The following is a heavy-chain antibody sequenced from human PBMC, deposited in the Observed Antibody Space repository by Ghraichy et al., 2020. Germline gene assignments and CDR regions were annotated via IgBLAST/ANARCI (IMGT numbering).Heavy chain of an antibody. CDR2: INHSGST. CDR3: ARHSFRQQLVRYYYYGMDV. CDR1: GGSFSGYY. D-gene: IGHD6-13*01. V-gene: IGHV4-34*01. Sequence: SETLSLTCAVYGGSFSGYYWSWIRQPPGKGLEWIGEINHSGSTNYNPSLKSRVTISVDTSKNQFSLKLSSVTAADTAVYYCARHSFRQQLVRYYYYGMDVWGQGTTVTVSS. J-gene: IGHJ6*02.